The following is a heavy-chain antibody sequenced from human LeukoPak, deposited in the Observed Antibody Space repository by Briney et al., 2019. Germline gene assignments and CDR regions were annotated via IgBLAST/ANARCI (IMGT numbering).Heavy chain of an antibody. CDR1: GGSINSRSYY. V-gene: IGHV4-39*01. J-gene: IGHJ4*02. D-gene: IGHD3-10*01. Sequence: PSETLSLTCSVSGGSINSRSYYWGWVRQPPGRGLEWLGSIYYSGTTYYNPSLKRRVTISVDTSTNQFSLQLSPVTAADTAVYYCAAKDYYGSGSYRWGQGTLVTVSS. CDR2: IYYSGTT. CDR3: AAKDYYGSGSYR.